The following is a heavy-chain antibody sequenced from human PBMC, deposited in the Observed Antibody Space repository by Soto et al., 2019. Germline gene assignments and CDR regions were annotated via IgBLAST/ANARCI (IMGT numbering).Heavy chain of an antibody. V-gene: IGHV3-9*01. CDR3: SKAPGY. Sequence: EVQLVESGGGLVQPGRSLRLSCAASGFTFDDYAMHWVRQAPGKGLEWVSGISWNSGSIGYADSVKGRFTISRDNAKNSLYLQMNRLRAEDKALYYCSKAPGYWGQGTLVTVSS. CDR1: GFTFDDYA. CDR2: ISWNSGSI. J-gene: IGHJ4*02.